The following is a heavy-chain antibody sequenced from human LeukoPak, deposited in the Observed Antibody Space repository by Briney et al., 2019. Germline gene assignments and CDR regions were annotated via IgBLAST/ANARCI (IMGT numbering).Heavy chain of an antibody. CDR2: ITGSSDTI. CDR3: ATSNGGLNY. Sequence: GGSLRLSCAAPGFAFSPYSMNWVRQAPGKGLAWISYITGSSDTIHYADSVKGRFTISRDNAKNSLFLQMNSLRAEDTAIYYCATSNGGLNYWGQGTLVTVSS. V-gene: IGHV3-48*01. D-gene: IGHD3-16*01. J-gene: IGHJ4*02. CDR1: GFAFSPYS.